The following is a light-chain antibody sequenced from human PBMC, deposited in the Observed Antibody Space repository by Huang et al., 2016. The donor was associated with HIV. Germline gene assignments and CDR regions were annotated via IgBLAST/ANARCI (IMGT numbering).Light chain of an antibody. J-gene: IGKJ2*01. V-gene: IGKV1-39*01. CDR1: QTMSSY. CDR3: QQSHSTPYT. Sequence: DIQMTQSPSSLSASVGDRVTITCRASQTMSSYLNWYQQKPGKAPRLLIYAASSLQSGVPSRVSGGGSGTDFTLTISSLQPEDSATYYCQQSHSTPYTFGQGTWLEIK. CDR2: AAS.